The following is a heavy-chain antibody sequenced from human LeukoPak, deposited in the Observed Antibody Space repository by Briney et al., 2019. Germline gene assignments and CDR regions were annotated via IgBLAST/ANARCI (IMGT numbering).Heavy chain of an antibody. D-gene: IGHD6-6*01. J-gene: IGHJ3*02. Sequence: SETLSLTCTVSGASISTSCWSWIRQPPGKGLEWMGFIYNGGSTTYNPSLKSRVSISADTSKNQFSLKLTSLTAADTAVYYCAATRGIWGRGTMVTVSS. CDR2: IYNGGST. CDR3: AATRGI. CDR1: GASISTSC. V-gene: IGHV4-59*01.